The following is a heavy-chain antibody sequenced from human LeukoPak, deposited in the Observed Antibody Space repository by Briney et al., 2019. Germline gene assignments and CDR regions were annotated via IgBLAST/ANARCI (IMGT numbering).Heavy chain of an antibody. J-gene: IGHJ4*02. D-gene: IGHD3-10*01. CDR2: INHSGST. V-gene: IGHV4-34*01. CDR1: GGSFSGYY. CDR3: ARWLRYYYGSGSYYRRGGFDY. Sequence: SETLSLTCAVYGGSFSGYYWSWIRQPPGKGLEWIGEINHSGSTNYNPSLKSRVTISVDTSKNQFSLKLSTVTAADTAVYYCARWLRYYYGSGSYYRRGGFDYWGQGTLVTASS.